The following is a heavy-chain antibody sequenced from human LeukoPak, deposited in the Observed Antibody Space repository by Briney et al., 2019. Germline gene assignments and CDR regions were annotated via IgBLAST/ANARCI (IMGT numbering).Heavy chain of an antibody. Sequence: PGGSLRLSCAASGFTFSNYAMTWVRQAPGKGLEWVSTISGGGDSTYYADSVKGRFTISRDNSKNTLYLQMNSLRAEDTAVYYCASYYYDSSGPYPFFGFWGQGTLVTVSS. CDR1: GFTFSNYA. D-gene: IGHD3-22*01. CDR3: ASYYYDSSGPYPFFGF. CDR2: ISGGGDST. V-gene: IGHV3-23*01. J-gene: IGHJ4*02.